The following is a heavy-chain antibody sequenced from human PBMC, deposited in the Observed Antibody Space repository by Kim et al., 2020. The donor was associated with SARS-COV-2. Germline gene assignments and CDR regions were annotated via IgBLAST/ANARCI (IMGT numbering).Heavy chain of an antibody. J-gene: IGHJ5*02. CDR1: GGSFSGYY. Sequence: SETLSLTCAVYGGSFSGYYWNWIRQPPGKGKELIGEINHSGSTNYNPSLKSRVTISIDTSKNQFSLKLSPVTAADTAVYYCARRGGFLGYCSSTSCYRYNWFDAWGQGTLVTVSS. V-gene: IGHV4-34*01. CDR3: ARRGGFLGYCSSTSCYRYNWFDA. CDR2: INHSGST. D-gene: IGHD2-2*01.